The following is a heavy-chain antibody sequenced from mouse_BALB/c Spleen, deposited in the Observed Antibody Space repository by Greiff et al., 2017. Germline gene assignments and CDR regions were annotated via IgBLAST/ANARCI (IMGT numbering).Heavy chain of an antibody. J-gene: IGHJ4*01. CDR3: ARFGGLDFYYAMDY. V-gene: IGHV1-26*01. CDR2: INPYNGAT. CDR1: GYSFTGYY. Sequence: EVQLQQSGPELVKPGASVKISCKASGYSFTGYYMHWVKQSHVKSLEWIGRINPYNGATSYNQNFKDKASLTVDKSSSTAYMELHSLTSEDSAVYYCARFGGLDFYYAMDYWGQGTSVTVSS.